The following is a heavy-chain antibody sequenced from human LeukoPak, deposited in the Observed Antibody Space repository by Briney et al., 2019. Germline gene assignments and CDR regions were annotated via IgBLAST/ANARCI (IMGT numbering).Heavy chain of an antibody. CDR1: GFTFSSYS. Sequence: GGSLRLSCAASGFTFSSYSMNWVRQAPGKGLEWVSSISSSSSYIYYADSVKGRFTISRDNAKNSLYLQMNSLRAEDTAVYYCARPAGLGYCSGGSCYRGAFDIWGQGTMVTVSS. J-gene: IGHJ3*02. D-gene: IGHD2-15*01. V-gene: IGHV3-21*01. CDR2: ISSSSSYI. CDR3: ARPAGLGYCSGGSCYRGAFDI.